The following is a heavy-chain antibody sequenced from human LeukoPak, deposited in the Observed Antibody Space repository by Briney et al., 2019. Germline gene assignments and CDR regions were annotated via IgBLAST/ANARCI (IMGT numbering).Heavy chain of an antibody. CDR1: GGSISSYY. V-gene: IGHV4-59*01. Sequence: SETLSLTCTVSGGSISSYYWSWIRQPAGKGLEWIGYIYYSGSTNYNPSLKSRVTISVDTSKNQFSLKLSSVTAADTAVYYCARAMGIAARPFHFDYWGQGTLVTVSS. J-gene: IGHJ4*02. D-gene: IGHD6-6*01. CDR3: ARAMGIAARPFHFDY. CDR2: IYYSGST.